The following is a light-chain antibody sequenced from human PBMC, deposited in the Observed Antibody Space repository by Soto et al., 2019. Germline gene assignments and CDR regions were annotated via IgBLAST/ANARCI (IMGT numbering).Light chain of an antibody. CDR1: QSVSSW. CDR3: QQYNRAWT. Sequence: DIQMTQSPSTLSASVGDRVTITCRASQSVSSWLAWYQQKPGKAPKLLIYKASSLESGVPSRFSGSGSGTEFTLTISSLQPDDFATYYCQQYNRAWTFGPGTKVEMK. CDR2: KAS. J-gene: IGKJ1*01. V-gene: IGKV1-5*03.